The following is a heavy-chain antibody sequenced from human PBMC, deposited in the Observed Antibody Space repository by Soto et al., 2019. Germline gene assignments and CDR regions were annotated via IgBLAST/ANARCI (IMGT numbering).Heavy chain of an antibody. D-gene: IGHD1-26*01. V-gene: IGHV6-1*01. J-gene: IGHJ4*01. Sequence: PAQTLSLTCAITGDSVSSNSAGWSWVRQSPSRGLEWLGRTYYRSKWYYEYAVSVRGRITINPDTSKNQYSLQLNSVTPEDTAVYFCARGEQYSGRIFDYWGQGTLVTVSS. CDR3: ARGEQYSGRIFDY. CDR2: TYYRSKWYY. CDR1: GDSVSSNSAG.